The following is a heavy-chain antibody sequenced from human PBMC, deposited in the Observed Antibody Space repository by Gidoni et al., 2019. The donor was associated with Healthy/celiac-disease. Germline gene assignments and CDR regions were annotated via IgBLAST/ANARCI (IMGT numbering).Heavy chain of an antibody. Sequence: QVQLPESGPGLVKPSQTLSLTCPVSGGPISRGDYYWSWIRQPPGKGLEWIGYIYYSGSTYYNPSLKSRVTISVDTSKNQFSLKLSSVTAADTAVYYCARAGGAKLPNWFDPWGQGTLVTVSS. D-gene: IGHD1-26*01. CDR3: ARAGGAKLPNWFDP. CDR1: GGPISRGDYY. CDR2: IYYSGST. J-gene: IGHJ5*02. V-gene: IGHV4-30-4*01.